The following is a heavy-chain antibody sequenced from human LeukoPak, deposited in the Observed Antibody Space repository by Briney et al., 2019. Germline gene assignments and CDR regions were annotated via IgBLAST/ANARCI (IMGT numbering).Heavy chain of an antibody. CDR3: ARVSMFSQIFGVALDAFDI. CDR1: GFTFSSHV. J-gene: IGHJ3*02. V-gene: IGHV3-23*01. Sequence: PGGSLRLSCAASGFTFSSHVMSWVRQAPGKGLEWVSVSSGSGGSTYHADSVKGRFTISRDNSKNTLYLQMNSLRAEDTAVYYCARVSMFSQIFGVALDAFDIWGQGTMVTVSS. D-gene: IGHD3-3*01. CDR2: SSGSGGST.